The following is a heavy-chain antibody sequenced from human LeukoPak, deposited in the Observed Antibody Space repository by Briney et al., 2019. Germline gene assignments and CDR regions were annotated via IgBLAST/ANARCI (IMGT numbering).Heavy chain of an antibody. CDR3: ARGTRVWGSYRERGNFDY. D-gene: IGHD3-16*02. J-gene: IGHJ4*02. V-gene: IGHV4-59*01. CDR2: IYYSGST. Sequence: SETLSLTCTVSGGSISSYYWSWIRQPPGKGLEWIGYIYYSGSTNYNPSLKSRVTISVDTSKNQFSLKLSSVTAADTAVYYCARGTRVWGSYRERGNFDYWGQGTLVTVSS. CDR1: GGSISSYY.